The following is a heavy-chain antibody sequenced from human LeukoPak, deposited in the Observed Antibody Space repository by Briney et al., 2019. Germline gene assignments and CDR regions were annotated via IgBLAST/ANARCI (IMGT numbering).Heavy chain of an antibody. Sequence: PGGSLRLSCAASGFTFSSYAMSWVRQAPGKGLEWVSAISGSGGSTYYADSVKGRFTISRDNSKNTLYLQMNSLRAEDTAVYYCAKDPVGSWSSNWFDPWGQGTLVTVSS. CDR1: GFTFSSYA. V-gene: IGHV3-23*01. CDR3: AKDPVGSWSSNWFDP. D-gene: IGHD6-13*01. J-gene: IGHJ5*02. CDR2: ISGSGGST.